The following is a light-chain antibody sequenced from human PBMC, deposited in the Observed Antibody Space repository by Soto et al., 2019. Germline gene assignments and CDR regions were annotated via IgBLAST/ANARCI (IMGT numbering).Light chain of an antibody. V-gene: IGKV1-39*01. J-gene: IGKJ1*01. Sequence: IQMTQYLSSLSASVGETITITCRVSQRISSSLNWFQHSPGQPPKLLLFAASNLHAGVPPRFSGSGSGTSFSLTIRSLQPEDFATYYCQQSFNLPRTFGPGTKVDIK. CDR3: QQSFNLPRT. CDR2: AAS. CDR1: QRISSS.